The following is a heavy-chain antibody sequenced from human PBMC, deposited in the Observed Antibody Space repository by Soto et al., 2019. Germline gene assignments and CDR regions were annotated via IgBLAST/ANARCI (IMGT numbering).Heavy chain of an antibody. V-gene: IGHV3-73*02. J-gene: IGHJ4*02. CDR1: GFTFSGSA. CDR3: LGVKWLVTPPEVF. CDR2: IRSRGKNYAT. Sequence: EVQVVESGGGLVQPGESLKLSCAASGFTFSGSAMHWVRQASGKGLEWVGHIRSRGKNYATAYAASVNGRFTISRDDSRNTAYLQMNSLKTEDTAVYYCLGVKWLVTPPEVFWGQGTLATVSS. D-gene: IGHD6-19*01.